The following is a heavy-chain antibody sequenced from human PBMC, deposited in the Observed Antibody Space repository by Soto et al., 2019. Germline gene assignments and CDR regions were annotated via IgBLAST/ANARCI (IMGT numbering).Heavy chain of an antibody. V-gene: IGHV4-30-4*01. Sequence: QVQLRESGPGLVKPSQTLLLTCSVSGASIAGGSYYWSWLRQPPGKGLEWIGYITSRGRPFYHPYLASRSTISSDTSKNQLSLQLTSVAAADTDVYYCARDQYSGYDFALWGQGTLVTVSS. CDR2: ITSRGRP. CDR3: ARDQYSGYDFAL. CDR1: GASIAGGSYY. D-gene: IGHD5-12*01. J-gene: IGHJ5*02.